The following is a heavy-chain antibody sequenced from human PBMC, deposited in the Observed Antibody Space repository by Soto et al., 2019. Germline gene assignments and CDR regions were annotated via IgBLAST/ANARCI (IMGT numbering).Heavy chain of an antibody. D-gene: IGHD3-9*01. CDR2: IKSKIDGGTA. J-gene: IGHJ4*02. CDR1: GLDLSHPW. V-gene: IGHV3-15*01. CDR3: TTGVNYDTLTGYRNVAY. Sequence: EVQLVESGGGLVKPGGSLRLSCAASGLDLSHPWMTWVRQAAGKVLEWVARIKSKIDGGTADYAAPVKGRFTISRDDSKNTVDLQMNSLKTEDTAVYYCTTGVNYDTLTGYRNVAYWGQGTLVTVSS.